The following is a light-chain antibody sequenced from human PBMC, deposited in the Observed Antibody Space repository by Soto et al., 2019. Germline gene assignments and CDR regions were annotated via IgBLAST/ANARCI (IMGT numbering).Light chain of an antibody. Sequence: DIVMTQSPDSLAVSLGERATINCKSSQSVLYSSNNKNYLAWYQQKPGQPPKLLISWASARESAVPDRFSGSGSGTDFTLTITSLQAEDVAVYYCQQYYSTPRTFGQGTRLEIK. CDR3: QQYYSTPRT. V-gene: IGKV4-1*01. CDR1: QSVLYSSNNKNY. CDR2: WAS. J-gene: IGKJ5*01.